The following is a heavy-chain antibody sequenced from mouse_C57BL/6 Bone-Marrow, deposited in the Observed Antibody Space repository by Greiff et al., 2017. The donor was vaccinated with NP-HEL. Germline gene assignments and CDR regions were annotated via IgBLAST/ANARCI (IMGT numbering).Heavy chain of an antibody. CDR1: GFTFSSYG. CDR2: ISSGGSYT. CDR3: ARRYPGAY. J-gene: IGHJ3*01. Sequence: EVQWVESGGDLVKPGGSLKLSCAASGFTFSSYGMSWVRQTPDKRLEWVATISSGGSYTYYPDSVKGRFTISRDNAKNTLYLQMSSLKSEDTAMYYCARRYPGAYWGQGTLVTVSA. D-gene: IGHD5-1-1*01. V-gene: IGHV5-6*01.